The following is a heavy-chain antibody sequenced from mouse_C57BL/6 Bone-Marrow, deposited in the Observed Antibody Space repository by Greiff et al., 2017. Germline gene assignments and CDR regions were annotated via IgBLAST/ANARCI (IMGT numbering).Heavy chain of an antibody. J-gene: IGHJ2*01. CDR3: AREKLLLRYPYFDY. Sequence: VQLQQPGAELVMPGASVKLSCKASGYTFTSYWMHWVKQRPGQGLEWIGEIDPSDSYTNYNQKFKGKSTLTVDKSSSTAYMQLSSLTSEDSAVYYCAREKLLLRYPYFDYWGQGTTLTVSS. D-gene: IGHD1-1*01. CDR1: GYTFTSYW. V-gene: IGHV1-69*01. CDR2: IDPSDSYT.